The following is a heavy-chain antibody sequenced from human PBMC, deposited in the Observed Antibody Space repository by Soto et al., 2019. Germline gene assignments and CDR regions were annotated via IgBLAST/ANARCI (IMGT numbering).Heavy chain of an antibody. V-gene: IGHV1-69*01. D-gene: IGHD5-12*01. J-gene: IGHJ6*02. CDR1: EGTFSSYA. CDR2: IIPIFGTA. CDR3: ARGNDYWGHYYYGMDV. Sequence: QVQLVQSGAEEKKPGSSVKVSCKASEGTFSSYAITWVRQAPGQGLEWMGGIIPIFGTANYAQKFQGRVTITADESTSTAYMQLSSLRYEDTAVYYCARGNDYWGHYYYGMDVWGQGTTVTVSS.